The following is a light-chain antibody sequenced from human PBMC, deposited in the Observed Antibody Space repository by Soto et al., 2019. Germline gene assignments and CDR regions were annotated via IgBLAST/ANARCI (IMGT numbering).Light chain of an antibody. CDR3: QQANSFPRT. Sequence: DIQMTQSPSSVSASVGDRVTITCRASQAISTWLSWYQQKPGKAPKLLIYAASNLQTGVPSRFSGSGSGTDFTLTISSLQPEDFATYYCQQANSFPRTFGQGTKVEIK. V-gene: IGKV1D-12*01. CDR1: QAISTW. CDR2: AAS. J-gene: IGKJ1*01.